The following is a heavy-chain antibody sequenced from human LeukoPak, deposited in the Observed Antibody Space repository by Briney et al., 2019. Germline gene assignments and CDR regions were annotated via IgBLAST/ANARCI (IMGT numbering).Heavy chain of an antibody. CDR1: GFTLCTAW. J-gene: IGHJ6*04. CDR3: IAHFPYFYGFDV. Sequence: GGSLRLSCVSSGFTLCTAWMSWGRQAPGKGLEWLGHIKSEGEGATTDYAAPAKGRFAISRDDSKNMICLQMSSLKIDDTAIYYCIAHFPYFYGFDVWGKGTTVTVSS. D-gene: IGHD3-3*02. CDR2: IKSEGEGATT. V-gene: IGHV3-15*01.